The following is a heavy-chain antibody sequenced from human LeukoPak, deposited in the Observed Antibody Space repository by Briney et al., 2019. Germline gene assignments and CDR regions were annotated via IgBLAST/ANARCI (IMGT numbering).Heavy chain of an antibody. CDR3: ARGREWFGELLPTGYYYYGMDV. V-gene: IGHV4-59*01. J-gene: IGHJ6*02. CDR1: GGSISSYY. D-gene: IGHD3-10*01. CDR2: IYYSGST. Sequence: SETLSLTCTVSGGSISSYYWSWIRQPPGKGLEWIGYIYYSGSTNYNPSLKSRVTISVDTSKNQFSLKLSSVTAADTAVYYCARGREWFGELLPTGYYYYGMDVWGQGTTVTVSS.